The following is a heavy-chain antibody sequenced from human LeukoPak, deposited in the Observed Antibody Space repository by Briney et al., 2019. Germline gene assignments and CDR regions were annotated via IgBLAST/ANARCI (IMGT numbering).Heavy chain of an antibody. D-gene: IGHD1-26*01. J-gene: IGHJ3*02. CDR1: GFTVSSNY. CDR2: ISASGDVT. V-gene: IGHV3-23*01. Sequence: PGGSLRLSCAASGFTVSSNYMSWVRRAPGKGLEWVSGISASGDVTFHADPLKGRFTISRDNSKNTLYLQMDSLRAEDTAKYYCAKSLLTTASGTGRAFDIWGQGTMVTVSA. CDR3: AKSLLTTASGTGRAFDI.